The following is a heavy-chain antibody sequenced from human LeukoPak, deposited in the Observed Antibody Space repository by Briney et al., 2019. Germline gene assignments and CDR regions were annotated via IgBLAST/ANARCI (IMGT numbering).Heavy chain of an antibody. J-gene: IGHJ6*02. CDR2: INPSGGST. V-gene: IGHV1-46*01. Sequence: ASVKVFCKASGYTFTRFYMHWVRQAPGQGLEWVGVINPSGGSTSYAQKFQGRVTMTRDTSTSTVYMELSSLRSEDTAIYYCVPRGASDSSFGMDVWGQGTTVTVSS. D-gene: IGHD6-6*01. CDR3: VPRGASDSSFGMDV. CDR1: GYTFTRFY.